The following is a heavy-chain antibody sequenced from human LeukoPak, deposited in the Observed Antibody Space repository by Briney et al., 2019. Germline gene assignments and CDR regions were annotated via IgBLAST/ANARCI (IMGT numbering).Heavy chain of an antibody. CDR1: GYSINSGYY. J-gene: IGHJ4*02. V-gene: IGHV4-38-2*02. CDR2: IYHSGSI. Sequence: SETLSLTCTVSGYSINSGYYWGWIRQPPGKGLEWIGSIYHSGSIYHNPSLKSRVTISVDTSKNQFSLKLSSVTAADTAVYYCARATLTMVDYWGQGTLVTVSS. CDR3: ARATLTMVDY. D-gene: IGHD3-10*01.